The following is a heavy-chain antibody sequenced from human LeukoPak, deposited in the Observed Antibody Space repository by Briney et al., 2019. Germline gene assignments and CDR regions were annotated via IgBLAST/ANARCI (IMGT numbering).Heavy chain of an antibody. CDR1: GFIFSTYA. CDR2: ISGSGGST. J-gene: IGHJ4*02. D-gene: IGHD6-13*01. V-gene: IGHV3-23*01. Sequence: GGSLRLSCAASGFIFSTYAMSWVRQAPGKGLEWVSAISGSGGSTYYADSVKGRFTISRDNSKNTLYLQMNSLRAEDTSIYFCAKALEQETVIALDSWGQGTLVTVSS. CDR3: AKALEQETVIALDS.